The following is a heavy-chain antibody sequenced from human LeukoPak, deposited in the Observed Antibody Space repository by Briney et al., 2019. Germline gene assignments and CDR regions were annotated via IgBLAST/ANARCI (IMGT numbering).Heavy chain of an antibody. V-gene: IGHV3-21*01. CDR2: ISSSSSSI. J-gene: IGHJ4*02. Sequence: DPGGSLRLSCAASGFTFSSYSMNWVRQAPGKGLEWVSSISSSSSSIYYADSVKGRFTISRDNAKNSLYLQMNSPRAEDTAVYYCARVSLYSSGWYMGYWGQGTLVTVSS. CDR1: GFTFSSYS. CDR3: ARVSLYSSGWYMGY. D-gene: IGHD6-19*01.